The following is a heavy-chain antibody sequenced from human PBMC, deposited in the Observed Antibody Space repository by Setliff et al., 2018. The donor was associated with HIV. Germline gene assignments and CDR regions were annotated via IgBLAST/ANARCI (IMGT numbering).Heavy chain of an antibody. Sequence: PSETLSLTFIVSGDSISSSIYYWGWIRQPPGEGLEWIGSIYYSGSTYYNPSLKSRVTISVDTSKNQFSLKLSSVTAADTAVYYCARPGLGARPRAFDIWGQGTMVTVSS. CDR2: IYYSGST. V-gene: IGHV4-39*01. CDR3: ARPGLGARPRAFDI. CDR1: GDSISSSIYY. D-gene: IGHD6-19*01. J-gene: IGHJ3*02.